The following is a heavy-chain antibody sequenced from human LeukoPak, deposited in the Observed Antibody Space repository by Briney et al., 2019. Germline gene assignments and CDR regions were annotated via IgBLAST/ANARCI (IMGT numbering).Heavy chain of an antibody. CDR2: IYTSGST. D-gene: IGHD3-10*01. CDR3: ASGGGFYGSGSLDAFDI. V-gene: IGHV4-61*02. CDR1: GGSISSGSYY. Sequence: PSQTLSLTCTVSGGSISSGSYYWSWIRQPAGKGLEWIGRIYTSGSTNYNPSLKSRVTISVDTSKNQFSLKLSSVTAADTAVYYCASGGGFYGSGSLDAFDIWGQGTMVTVSS. J-gene: IGHJ3*02.